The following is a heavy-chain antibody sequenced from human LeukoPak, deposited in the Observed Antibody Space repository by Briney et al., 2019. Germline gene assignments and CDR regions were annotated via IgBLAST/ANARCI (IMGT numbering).Heavy chain of an antibody. D-gene: IGHD3-16*01. CDR1: GFSVSSNA. CDR3: AKWGTGIPFHY. J-gene: IGHJ4*02. Sequence: GGSLRLSCAASGFSVSSNAMSWVRQAPGKAPDWVSGMSAAGGSTYYADSVKGRFTISRDNSKNTLYLQMNSLRAEDTAVYYCAKWGTGIPFHYWGQGTLVTVS. CDR2: MSAAGGST. V-gene: IGHV3-23*01.